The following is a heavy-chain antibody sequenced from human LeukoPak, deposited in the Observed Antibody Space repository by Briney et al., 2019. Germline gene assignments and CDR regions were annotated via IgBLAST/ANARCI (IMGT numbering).Heavy chain of an antibody. CDR1: GGTFSSYA. J-gene: IGHJ4*02. Sequence: SVKVSCKASGGTFSSYAISWVRQAPGQGLEWMGRIIPIFGTANYAQKFQGRVTITTDESTSTAYMELSSLRSEDTAVYYCARDRHGDPTTDYWGQGTLVTVSS. CDR2: IIPIFGTA. V-gene: IGHV1-69*05. D-gene: IGHD4-17*01. CDR3: ARDRHGDPTTDY.